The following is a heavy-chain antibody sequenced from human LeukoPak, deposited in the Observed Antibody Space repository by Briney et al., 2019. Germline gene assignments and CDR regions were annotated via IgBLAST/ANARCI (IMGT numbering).Heavy chain of an antibody. D-gene: IGHD3-22*01. V-gene: IGHV1-69*04. CDR2: IIPILGIA. CDR1: GGTFSSYA. CDR3: ASAYDSSGPIDY. Sequence: SVKVSCKASGGTFSSYAISWVRQAPGQGLEWMGRIIPILGIANYAQKFQGRVTITADKSTSTAYMELSSLRSEDTAVYYCASAYDSSGPIDYWGQGTLVTVSS. J-gene: IGHJ4*02.